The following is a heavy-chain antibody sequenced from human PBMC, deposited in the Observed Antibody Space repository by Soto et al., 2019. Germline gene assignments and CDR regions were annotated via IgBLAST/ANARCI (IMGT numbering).Heavy chain of an antibody. D-gene: IGHD2-21*02. Sequence: PXECLRLSCAASGFNVNSDYMNWVRQTPGKGLEWVASIYSGETTYYADSVRGRFTISSDKSKNTLYFQLSSLRIEDTAVYYCTRDGRGLGRLSLFEYWGQGVLVTVSS. J-gene: IGHJ4*02. CDR2: IYSGETT. CDR3: TRDGRGLGRLSLFEY. CDR1: GFNVNSDY. V-gene: IGHV3-53*01.